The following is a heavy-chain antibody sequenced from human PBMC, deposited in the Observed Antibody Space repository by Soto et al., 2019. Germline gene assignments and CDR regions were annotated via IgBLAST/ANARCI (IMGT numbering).Heavy chain of an antibody. Sequence: SVKVSCNASGLTFSSYSMSWVRQAPGQGLEWMGGIIPIFGTTTYAHKFQGRVTFTADESTRTAYTELSSLSGEDTALYHCSGGALISMADYYGMDAWGQGTTVTFSS. D-gene: IGHD2-8*01. CDR3: SGGALISMADYYGMDA. CDR2: IIPIFGTT. V-gene: IGHV1-69*13. J-gene: IGHJ6*02. CDR1: GLTFSSYS.